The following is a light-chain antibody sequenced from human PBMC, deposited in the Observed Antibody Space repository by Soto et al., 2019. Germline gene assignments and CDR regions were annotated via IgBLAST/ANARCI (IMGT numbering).Light chain of an antibody. CDR3: NSYSSSNTLLL. J-gene: IGLJ2*01. V-gene: IGLV2-14*01. CDR2: EVT. Sequence: QSVLTQPASVSGSPGQSITISCTGTSSDVGGYDYVSWYQHHPGKAPKLMIYEVTNRPSGVSNRFSGSKSGNTASLTISGLQAEDEADYYCNSYSSSNTLLLFGGGTQLTVL. CDR1: SSDVGGYDY.